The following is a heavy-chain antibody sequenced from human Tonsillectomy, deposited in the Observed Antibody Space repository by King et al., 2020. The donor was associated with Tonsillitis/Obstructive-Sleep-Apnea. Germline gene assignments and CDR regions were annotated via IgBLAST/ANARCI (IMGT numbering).Heavy chain of an antibody. CDR1: GGSIDSISYY. CDR3: ARCSGQRLRHFDL. Sequence: QLQESGPGLVKPSETLSLTCAVSGGSIDSISYYWGWIRQPPGKGLEWIGTISYSGSTYYNPSLKSRVTISVDTSKNQLSLKLSSVTAADTAVYYCARCSGQRLRHFDLWGRGTLVTVSS. CDR2: ISYSGST. V-gene: IGHV4-39*01. D-gene: IGHD6-25*01. J-gene: IGHJ2*01.